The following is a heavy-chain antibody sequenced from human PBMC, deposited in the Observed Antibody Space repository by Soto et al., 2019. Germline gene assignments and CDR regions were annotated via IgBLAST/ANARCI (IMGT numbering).Heavy chain of an antibody. CDR2: IFYSGTI. Sequence: SETLSLTCPVSGGSISGDYYWSWIRQAPGKGLEWIGNIFYSGTIYYNPSLKTRATISVDTSKNQFSLKLTSVTAADTAVYYCARDATMFDTDGYYYYFDYWGQGALVTVSS. J-gene: IGHJ4*02. V-gene: IGHV4-30-4*01. CDR3: ARDATMFDTDGYYYYFDY. D-gene: IGHD3-3*01. CDR1: GGSISGDYY.